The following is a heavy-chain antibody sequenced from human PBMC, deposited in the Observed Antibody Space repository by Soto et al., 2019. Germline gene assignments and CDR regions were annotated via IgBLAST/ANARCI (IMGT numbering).Heavy chain of an antibody. CDR2: INPSGGST. CDR3: AILSGSYRRFDY. J-gene: IGHJ4*02. CDR1: GYTFTSYY. Sequence: QVQLVQSGAEVKKPGASVKVSCKASGYTFTSYYMHWVRQAPGQGLEWMGIINPSGGSTSYAQKFQGRVNMTRDTSTSTVYMELSSLRSEDTAVYYCAILSGSYRRFDYWGQGTLVTVCS. V-gene: IGHV1-46*01. D-gene: IGHD1-26*01.